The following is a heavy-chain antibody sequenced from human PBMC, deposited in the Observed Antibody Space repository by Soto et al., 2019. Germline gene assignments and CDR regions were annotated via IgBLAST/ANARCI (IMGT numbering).Heavy chain of an antibody. D-gene: IGHD2-21*02. Sequence: SGGSLRLSCAASGFTFDDYGMSWVRQAPGKGLEWVSGINWNGGSTGYADSVKGRFTISRDNAKNSLYLQMNSLRAEDTALYYCAKGGGDSLRYGMDVWGQGTTVTVSS. J-gene: IGHJ6*02. CDR3: AKGGGDSLRYGMDV. CDR2: INWNGGST. CDR1: GFTFDDYG. V-gene: IGHV3-20*04.